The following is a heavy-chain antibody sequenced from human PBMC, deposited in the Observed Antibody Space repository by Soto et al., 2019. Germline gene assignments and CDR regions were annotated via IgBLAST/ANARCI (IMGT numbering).Heavy chain of an antibody. CDR1: GFTFSSYG. D-gene: IGHD3-3*01. J-gene: IGHJ4*02. CDR3: ARDYPPGPLFWSGSRCDY. CDR2: IWYDGSNK. Sequence: QVQLVESGGGVVQPGRSLRLSCAASGFTFSSYGMHWVRQAPGKGLEWVAVIWYDGSNKYYADSVKGRFTISRDNSKNTLYLQMNSLRAEDTAVYYCARDYPPGPLFWSGSRCDYWGQGTLVTVSS. V-gene: IGHV3-33*01.